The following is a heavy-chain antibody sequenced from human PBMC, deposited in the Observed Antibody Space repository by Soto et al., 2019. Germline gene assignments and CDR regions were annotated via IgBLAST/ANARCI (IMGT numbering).Heavy chain of an antibody. CDR2: IIPIFDTA. V-gene: IGHV1-69*12. D-gene: IGHD5-18*01. Sequence: QVQLVQSGAEVKKPGSSVRVSCKASGGTFSSYAISWVRQAPGQGLEWMGGIIPIFDTADYAQKFQGRVTITADESTSTAYMVLSSLSSEDTAVYYCATHPMATLTYYSGMDVWGQGTTVTVSS. J-gene: IGHJ6*02. CDR1: GGTFSSYA. CDR3: ATHPMATLTYYSGMDV.